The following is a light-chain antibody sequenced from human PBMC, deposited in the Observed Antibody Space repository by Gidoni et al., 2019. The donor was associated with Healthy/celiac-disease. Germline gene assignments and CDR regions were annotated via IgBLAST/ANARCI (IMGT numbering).Light chain of an antibody. J-gene: IGKJ1*01. CDR3: MQALQTPLA. V-gene: IGKV2-28*01. CDR2: LGS. CDR1: QSLLHSNGYNY. Sequence: DIVMTQSPLSLPVTPGEPASISCRSSQSLLHSNGYNYLDWYLQKPGQSPQLLNYLGSNRAAGVPDRFSGSGSGTDFTLKISRVEAEDVGVYYCMQALQTPLAFXQXTKVEIK.